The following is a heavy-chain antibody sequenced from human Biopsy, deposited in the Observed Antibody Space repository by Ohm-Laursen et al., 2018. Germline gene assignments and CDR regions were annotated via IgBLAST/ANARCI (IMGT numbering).Heavy chain of an antibody. J-gene: IGHJ5*02. D-gene: IGHD3-3*01. CDR2: ISGSGGST. CDR1: GFTFSSHA. V-gene: IGHV3-23*01. CDR3: GRRPFFDYWSAYYVDH. Sequence: SLRLSCTASGFTFSSHAMSWVRQAPGKGLEWVSVISGSGGSTHYADSVEGRFTISRDNSKNTLFLQMKSLRAEDTAIYYCGRRPFFDYWSAYYVDHWGQGALVTVSS.